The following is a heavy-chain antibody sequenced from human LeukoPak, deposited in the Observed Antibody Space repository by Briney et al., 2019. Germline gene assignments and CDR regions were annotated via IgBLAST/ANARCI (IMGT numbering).Heavy chain of an antibody. V-gene: IGHV1-2*02. D-gene: IGHD5-24*01. J-gene: IGHJ4*02. CDR2: INPNSGGT. CDR3: ATHARRDGYNYHY. CDR1: GYTFTGYY. Sequence: ASVKVSCKASGYTFTGYYMHWVRQAPGQGLEWMGWINPNSGGTNYAQKLQGRVTMTTDTSTSTAYMELRSLRSDDTAVYYCATHARRDGYNYHYWGQGTLVTVSS.